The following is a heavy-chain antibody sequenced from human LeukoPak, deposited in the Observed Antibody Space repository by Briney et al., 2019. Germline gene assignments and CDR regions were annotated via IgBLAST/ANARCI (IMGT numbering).Heavy chain of an antibody. J-gene: IGHJ6*02. Sequence: GGSLRLSCAASGFTFSYYGMHWVRQAPGKGLEWVAAISDDGSNEYYADSVKGRLTISRDNSKNTLYLQMNSLRAEDTAVYYCAKALICSGGSCYSYYYYGVDVWGQGTTVTVSS. CDR3: AKALICSGGSCYSYYYYGVDV. CDR1: GFTFSYYG. V-gene: IGHV3-30*18. CDR2: ISDDGSNE. D-gene: IGHD2-15*01.